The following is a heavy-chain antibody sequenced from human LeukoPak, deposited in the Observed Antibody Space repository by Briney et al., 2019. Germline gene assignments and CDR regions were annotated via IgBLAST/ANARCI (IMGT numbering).Heavy chain of an antibody. J-gene: IGHJ4*02. CDR3: AKEGTYYDSSGYYPGYFDY. CDR1: GFTFSSYA. V-gene: IGHV3-23*01. D-gene: IGHD3-22*01. Sequence: PGGSLRLSCAASGFTFSSYAMSWVRQAPGKGLEWVSAISGSGGSTYYADSVKGRFTISRDNSKNTLYLQMSSLRAEDTAVYYCAKEGTYYDSSGYYPGYFDYWGQGTLVTVSS. CDR2: ISGSGGST.